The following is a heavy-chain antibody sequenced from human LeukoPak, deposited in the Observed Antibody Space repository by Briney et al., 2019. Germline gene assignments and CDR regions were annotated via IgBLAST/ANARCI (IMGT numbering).Heavy chain of an antibody. CDR2: ISTDGSST. CDR3: ASVFDS. CDR1: GFTFSSYW. V-gene: IGHV3-74*01. J-gene: IGHJ4*02. Sequence: GGSLRLSCAASGFTFSSYWMHWVRQAPGKGLVWVSRISTDGSSTSYADSVKGRFTISRDNAKNTVYLQMNSLSAEDTAVYYCASVFDSWGQGFLVTVSS.